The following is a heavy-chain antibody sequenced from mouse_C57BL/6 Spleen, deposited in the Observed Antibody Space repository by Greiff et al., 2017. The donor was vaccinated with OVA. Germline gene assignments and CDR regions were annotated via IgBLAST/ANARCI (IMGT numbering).Heavy chain of an antibody. CDR3: TRRDYPFDY. J-gene: IGHJ2*01. V-gene: IGHV1-15*01. CDR1: GYTFTDYE. Sequence: VQLVESGAELVRPGASVTLSCKASGYTFTDYEMHWVKQTPVHGLEWIGAIDPETGGTAYNQKFKGKAILTADKSSSTAYMELRSLTSEDSAVYYCTRRDYPFDYWGQGTTLTVSS. CDR2: IDPETGGT. D-gene: IGHD2-4*01.